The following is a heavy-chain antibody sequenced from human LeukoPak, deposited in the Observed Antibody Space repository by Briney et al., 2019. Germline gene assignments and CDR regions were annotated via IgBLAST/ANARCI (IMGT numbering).Heavy chain of an antibody. D-gene: IGHD1-26*01. CDR3: AKDTGPDRALELFDI. Sequence: AGGSLRLSCAASGFTLSSYGMHWVRQAPGKGLEWVAVISNDESNKYYADSVKGRFTTSRDNSKNTLYLQMSSLRPEDTAFYYCAKDTGPDRALELFDIWGQGTMVTVSS. J-gene: IGHJ3*02. CDR1: GFTLSSYG. V-gene: IGHV3-30*18. CDR2: ISNDESNK.